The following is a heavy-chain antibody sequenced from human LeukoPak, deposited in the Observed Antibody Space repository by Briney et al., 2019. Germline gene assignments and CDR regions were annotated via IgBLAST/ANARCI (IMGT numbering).Heavy chain of an antibody. D-gene: IGHD4-23*01. CDR1: GFTFSTYS. CDR2: ISSSSSTI. CDR3: AKSDLNYGGNPDY. J-gene: IGHJ4*02. V-gene: IGHV3-48*01. Sequence: GGSLRLSCAASGFTFSTYSMNWVRQAPGKGLEWVSYISSSSSTIYYADSVKGRFTISRDNSKNTLYLQMNSLRAEDTAVYYCAKSDLNYGGNPDYWGQGTLVTVSS.